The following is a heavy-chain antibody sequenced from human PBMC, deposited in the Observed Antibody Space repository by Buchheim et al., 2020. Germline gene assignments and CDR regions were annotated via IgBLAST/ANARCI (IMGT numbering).Heavy chain of an antibody. V-gene: IGHV4-39*07. Sequence: HLHLQESGPGLVKPSETLSLTCSVSGDSIRSSAYFWGWIRQSPGRALEWIASINYSGRAFYNPSLESRVTMSLDTYNNQFSLKLHSVTAADTAVYYCAREGWGAKSEDDDWGPGTL. CDR3: AREGWGAKSEDDD. D-gene: IGHD3-16*01. CDR1: GDSIRSSAYF. J-gene: IGHJ4*02. CDR2: INYSGRA.